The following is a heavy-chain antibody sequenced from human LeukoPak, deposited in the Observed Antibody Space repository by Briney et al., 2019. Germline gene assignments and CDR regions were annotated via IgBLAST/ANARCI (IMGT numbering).Heavy chain of an antibody. CDR2: INHSGST. Sequence: SETLSLTCAVYGGSFSGYYWSWIRQPPGKGLEWIGEINHSGSTNYNPSLKSRVTISVDTSKNQFSLKLSSVTAADTAVYYCARLAYCSSTSCYRPFDYWGQGTLVTVSS. D-gene: IGHD2-2*01. CDR1: GGSFSGYY. V-gene: IGHV4-34*01. J-gene: IGHJ4*02. CDR3: ARLAYCSSTSCYRPFDY.